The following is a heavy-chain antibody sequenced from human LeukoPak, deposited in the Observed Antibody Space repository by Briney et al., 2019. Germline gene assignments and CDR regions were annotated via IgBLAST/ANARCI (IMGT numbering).Heavy chain of an antibody. J-gene: IGHJ4*02. D-gene: IGHD3-22*01. CDR1: GYTFTSYA. CDR3: ARDRSPRHYYDTSGYHGAADY. Sequence: GASVKVSCKASGYTFTSYAISWVRQAPGQGLEWMGWISSYNGNTHYAQKLQGRVTMTTDTSTSTAYMELRSLRSDDTAVYYCARDRSPRHYYDTSGYHGAADYWGRGTLVTVSS. V-gene: IGHV1-18*01. CDR2: ISSYNGNT.